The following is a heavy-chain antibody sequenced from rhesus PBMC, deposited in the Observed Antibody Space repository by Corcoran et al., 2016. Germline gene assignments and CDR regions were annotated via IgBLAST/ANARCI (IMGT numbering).Heavy chain of an antibody. CDR2: ISGSGGST. V-gene: IGHV4-173*01. Sequence: QLQLQESGPGLVKPSETLSLTCAVSGVSISGYYWSWVRKPPGNGLEWIGRISGSGGSTDYNPSLKSRVTISTGTSKNQFSLKVSSVTAADTAVYYGVREGRQLRWYFDLWGPGTPITISS. J-gene: IGHJ2*01. D-gene: IGHD6-25*01. CDR3: VREGRQLRWYFDL. CDR1: GVSISGYY.